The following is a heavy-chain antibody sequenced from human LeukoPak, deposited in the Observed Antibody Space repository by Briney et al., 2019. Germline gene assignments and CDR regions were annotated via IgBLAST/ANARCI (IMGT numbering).Heavy chain of an antibody. CDR3: ARDYRNRSLFAYYYYMDV. D-gene: IGHD3-3*01. J-gene: IGHJ6*03. V-gene: IGHV4-38-2*02. CDR1: DFSITRGYR. CDR2: IYHSGNT. Sequence: SETLSLTCTVSDFSITRGYRWAWIRPPPGRGLEWIGSIYHSGNTDYNPSLKSRVTISVDTSKNQFSLRLNSVTAADTAVYYCARDYRNRSLFAYYYYMDVWGKGTTVIVSS.